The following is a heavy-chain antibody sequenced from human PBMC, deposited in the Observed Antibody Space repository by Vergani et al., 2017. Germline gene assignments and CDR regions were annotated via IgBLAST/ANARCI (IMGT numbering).Heavy chain of an antibody. Sequence: QVQLQESGPGLVKPSQTLSLTCTVSGGSISSGGYYWSWIRQHPGKGLEWIGYIYYSGSTYYNPSLTSRVTISVDTSKNQFSLKLSSVTAADTAVYYCARERSEDIVVXVAATHPYYYYMDVWGKGTTVTVSS. V-gene: IGHV4-31*03. CDR1: GGSISSGGYY. D-gene: IGHD2-15*01. J-gene: IGHJ6*03. CDR2: IYYSGST. CDR3: ARERSEDIVVXVAATHPYYYYMDV.